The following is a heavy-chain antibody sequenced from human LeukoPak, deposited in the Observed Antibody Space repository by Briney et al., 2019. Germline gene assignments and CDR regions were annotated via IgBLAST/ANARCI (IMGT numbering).Heavy chain of an antibody. D-gene: IGHD2-2*01. CDR1: GYTFTGYY. CDR3: ARTPTIKSTSHIDY. J-gene: IGHJ4*02. CDR2: INPNSGGT. V-gene: IGHV1-2*02. Sequence: ASVKVSCKASGYTFTGYYMHWVRQAPGQGLEWMGWINPNSGGTNYAQKFQGRVTMTRDTSISTAYMELSRLRSDDTAVYYCARTPTIKSTSHIDYWGQGTLATVSS.